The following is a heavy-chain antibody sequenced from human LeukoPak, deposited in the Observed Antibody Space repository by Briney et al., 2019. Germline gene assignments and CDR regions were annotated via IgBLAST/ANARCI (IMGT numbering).Heavy chain of an antibody. V-gene: IGHV3-30*18. CDR2: ISYDGSNR. J-gene: IGHJ5*02. Sequence: GGSLRLSCVASGFTFSSYGMHWVRQAPGKGLEWEAFISYDGSNRYYVDSVKGRFTISRDNSKNTLSLQMNSLRAEDTAVYFCAKGWEFRVVIPAAVSWGQGTLVTVSS. CDR3: AKGWEFRVVIPAAVS. CDR1: GFTFSSYG. D-gene: IGHD3-3*01.